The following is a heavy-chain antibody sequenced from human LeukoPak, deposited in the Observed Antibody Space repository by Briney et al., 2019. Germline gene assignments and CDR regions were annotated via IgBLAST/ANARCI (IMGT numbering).Heavy chain of an antibody. CDR3: ARGVRQQWLIDY. D-gene: IGHD6-19*01. Sequence: ASVKVSCKASGYTFTGYYMHWVRQAPGQGLEWMGWINPNSGGTNYAQKLQGRVTMTTDTSTSTAYMELRSLRSDDTAVYYCARGVRQQWLIDYWGQGTLVTVSS. CDR2: INPNSGGT. CDR1: GYTFTGYY. J-gene: IGHJ4*02. V-gene: IGHV1-2*02.